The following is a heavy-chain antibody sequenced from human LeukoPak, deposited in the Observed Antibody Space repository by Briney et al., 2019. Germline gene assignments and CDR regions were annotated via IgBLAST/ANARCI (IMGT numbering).Heavy chain of an antibody. J-gene: IGHJ4*02. D-gene: IGHD1-1*01. CDR3: AKDRAGTPWAD. CDR1: GFTFGIYS. CDR2: VNPSGDST. V-gene: IGHV3-23*01. Sequence: PGGSLRLSCAASGFTFGIYSMTWVRPAPGKGLEWVSTVNPSGDSTYYADSVKGRFTISRDNSKNTVYLQMDSLRAEDTAVYYCAKDRAGTPWADWGQGTLVTVSS.